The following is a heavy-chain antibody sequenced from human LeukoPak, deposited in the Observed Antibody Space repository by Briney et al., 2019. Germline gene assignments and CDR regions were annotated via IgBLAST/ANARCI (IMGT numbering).Heavy chain of an antibody. V-gene: IGHV3-21*01. CDR3: ARGSSSSFDY. CDR2: ISSSSSDI. J-gene: IGHJ4*02. CDR1: GITFSSYR. Sequence: GGSLGLSCAASGITFSSYRMNWVRQSPGKGLEWVSSISSSSSDIYYADSVKGRFTISRDNAKNSLYLQMDSLRAEDTAVYYCARGSSSSFDYWGQGTLVTVSS.